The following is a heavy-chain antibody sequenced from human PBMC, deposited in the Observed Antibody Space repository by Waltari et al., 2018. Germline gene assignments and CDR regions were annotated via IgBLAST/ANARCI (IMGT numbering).Heavy chain of an antibody. CDR1: GGTFSSYA. CDR2: IIPIFCTA. D-gene: IGHD1-26*01. CDR3: GRGGGSYYGVDY. Sequence: QVQLVKSGAEVKKPGSSVKVSCKASGGTFSSYAISWVRQAPGQGLEWMGCIIPIFCTANYAQKFEGRVTMTRDTSISTAYMELSRLRSDDTAVYYCGRGGGSYYGVDYWGQGTLVTVSS. J-gene: IGHJ4*02. V-gene: IGHV1-69*05.